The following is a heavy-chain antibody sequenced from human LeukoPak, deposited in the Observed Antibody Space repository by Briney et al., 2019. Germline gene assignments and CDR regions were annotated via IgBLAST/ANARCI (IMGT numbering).Heavy chain of an antibody. V-gene: IGHV4-59*01. CDR2: IYYSGST. D-gene: IGHD3-3*01. CDR3: ARDSRGFWSGYYYYYGMDV. Sequence: PSETLSLTCTVSGGSIGGYYWNWIRKPPGKGLECIGYIYYSGSTNYDPSLKSRVTISVDTSKNQFSLKLSSVTAADTAVYYCARDSRGFWSGYYYYYGMDVWGQGTTVTVSS. J-gene: IGHJ6*02. CDR1: GGSIGGYY.